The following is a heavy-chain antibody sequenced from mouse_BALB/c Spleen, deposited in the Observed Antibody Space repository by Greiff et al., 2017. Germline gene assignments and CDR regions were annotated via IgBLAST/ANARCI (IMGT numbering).Heavy chain of an antibody. CDR1: GFNIKDTY. J-gene: IGHJ4*01. V-gene: IGHV14-3*02. CDR3: GGYAMDY. Sequence: DVKLQESGAELVKPGASVKLSCTASGFNIKDTYMHWVKQRPEQGLEWIGRIDPANGNTKYDPKFQGKATITADTSSNTAYLQLSSLTSEDTAVYYCGGYAMDYWGQGTSVTVSS. CDR2: IDPANGNT.